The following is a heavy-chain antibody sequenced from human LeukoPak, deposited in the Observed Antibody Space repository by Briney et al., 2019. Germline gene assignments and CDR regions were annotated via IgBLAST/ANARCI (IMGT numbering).Heavy chain of an antibody. CDR3: AREGRYGGYGHFDY. J-gene: IGHJ4*02. V-gene: IGHV1-46*01. CDR2: INPSGGST. CDR1: GYTFTSYY. Sequence: ASVKVSCKASGYTFTSYYMHWVRQAPGEGLEWMGIINPSGGSTSYAQKFQGRVTMTRDMSTSTAYMELSSLRSEDMAVYYCAREGRYGGYGHFDYWGQGTLVTVSS. D-gene: IGHD5-12*01.